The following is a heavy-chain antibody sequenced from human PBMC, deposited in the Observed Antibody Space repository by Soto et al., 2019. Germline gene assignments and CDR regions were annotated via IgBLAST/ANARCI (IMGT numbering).Heavy chain of an antibody. V-gene: IGHV4-39*01. Sequence: QLQLQESGPGLVKPSETLSLTCTVSGGSISSSSYYWGWIRQPPGKGLEWIGSIYYSGSTYYNPSLKSRVTISVDTSKNQFSLKPSSVTAADTAVYYCARHSPDYGEGWFDPWGQGTLVTVSS. CDR1: GGSISSSSYY. D-gene: IGHD4-17*01. CDR3: ARHSPDYGEGWFDP. CDR2: IYYSGST. J-gene: IGHJ5*02.